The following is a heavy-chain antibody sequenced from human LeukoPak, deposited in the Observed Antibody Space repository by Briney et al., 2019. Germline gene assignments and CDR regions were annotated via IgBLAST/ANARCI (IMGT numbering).Heavy chain of an antibody. CDR1: GFTFSSYA. CDR3: AKRLTPVFDRSPTVTSLYFDY. Sequence: PGGSLRLSCAASGFTFSSYAMSWVRQAPGKGLECVSAISGSGCSTYYADSVKGRFTISRDNSKNTLYLQMNSLRAEDTAVYYCAKRLTPVFDRSPTVTSLYFDYWGQGTLVTVSS. CDR2: ISGSGCST. J-gene: IGHJ4*02. D-gene: IGHD4-17*01. V-gene: IGHV3-23*01.